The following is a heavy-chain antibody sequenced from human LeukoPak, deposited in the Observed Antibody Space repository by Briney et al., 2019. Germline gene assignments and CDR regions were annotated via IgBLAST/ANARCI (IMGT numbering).Heavy chain of an antibody. J-gene: IGHJ4*02. CDR3: ARNRGDPSYFDY. CDR1: GFTFNGYS. Sequence: GGSLRLSCTASGFTFNGYSMNWVRQAPGKGPEWVSSISTSSSYIYYADSVKGRFTISRNNPKNSLYLQMNSLRAEDTAVYYCARNRGDPSYFDYWGQGTLVTVSS. D-gene: IGHD4-17*01. V-gene: IGHV3-21*01. CDR2: ISTSSSYI.